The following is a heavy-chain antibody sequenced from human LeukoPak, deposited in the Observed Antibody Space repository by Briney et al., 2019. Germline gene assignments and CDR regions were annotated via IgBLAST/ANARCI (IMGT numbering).Heavy chain of an antibody. CDR3: ARDLGRPGGY. Sequence: PGGSLRLSCVASGFTFSSYWMSWVRQAPGKGLEWVANIKQDGSDKYYVDSLKGRFTISRDNAKNSLYLQMNSLRAEDTAVYYCARDLGRPGGYWGQGTLVTVSS. J-gene: IGHJ4*02. CDR2: IKQDGSDK. D-gene: IGHD1-14*01. V-gene: IGHV3-7*01. CDR1: GFTFSSYW.